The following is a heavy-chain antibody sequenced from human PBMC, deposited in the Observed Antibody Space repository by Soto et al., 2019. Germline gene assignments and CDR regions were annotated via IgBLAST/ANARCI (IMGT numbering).Heavy chain of an antibody. Sequence: QLQLQESGSGLLKPSQTLSLTSAVSGGSISSGGYSWGWIRQPPGKGLEWIGYIYHSVSTYYNPSLKSRVTISIDRSKYQISLKLSSVTAADTAVYYCARVPDYWGQGTLVTVSS. CDR2: IYHSVST. V-gene: IGHV4-30-2*01. D-gene: IGHD3-10*01. CDR1: GGSISSGGYS. J-gene: IGHJ4*02. CDR3: ARVPDY.